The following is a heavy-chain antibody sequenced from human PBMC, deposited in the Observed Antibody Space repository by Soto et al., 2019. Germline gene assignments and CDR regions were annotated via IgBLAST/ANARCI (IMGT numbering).Heavy chain of an antibody. V-gene: IGHV1-18*01. D-gene: IGHD4-17*01. CDR1: GYTLTSYG. CDR3: ARVVTTTVTGVAFDI. CDR2: ISAYNGNT. Sequence: QVQLVQSGAEVKKPGASVKVSCKASGYTLTSYGISWVRQAPGQGLEWMGWISAYNGNTNYAQKFQGRVTMTTDTSTSTAYMELRSVRSDDTAVYYCARVVTTTVTGVAFDIWGQGTMVTVSS. J-gene: IGHJ3*02.